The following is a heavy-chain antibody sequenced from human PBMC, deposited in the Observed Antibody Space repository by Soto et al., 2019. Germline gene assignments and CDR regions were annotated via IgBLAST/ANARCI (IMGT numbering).Heavy chain of an antibody. D-gene: IGHD1-1*01. Sequence: SETLSLTCAVSGGSITSSNWCSWVRQPPGKGLEWIGEIYHSGSTNYNPSLKSRVTISVDKSKNQFSLKLSSVTAADTAVYYCARDRKWIQLDYYYGMDVWGQGTTVT. CDR1: GGSITSSNW. V-gene: IGHV4-4*02. CDR3: ARDRKWIQLDYYYGMDV. J-gene: IGHJ6*02. CDR2: IYHSGST.